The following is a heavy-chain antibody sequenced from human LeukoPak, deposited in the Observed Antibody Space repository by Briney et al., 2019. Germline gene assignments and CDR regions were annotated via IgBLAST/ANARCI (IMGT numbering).Heavy chain of an antibody. V-gene: IGHV3-66*01. J-gene: IGHJ4*02. D-gene: IGHD3-22*01. CDR2: IYSGGST. Sequence: GGSLRLSCEASGFTFSTFAMIWVRQPPGKGLEWVSVIYSGGSTYYADSVKGRFTISRDNSKNTLYLQMNSLRAEDTAVYYCARARTYYYDSSGYWEDWGQGTLVTVSS. CDR1: GFTFSTFA. CDR3: ARARTYYYDSSGYWED.